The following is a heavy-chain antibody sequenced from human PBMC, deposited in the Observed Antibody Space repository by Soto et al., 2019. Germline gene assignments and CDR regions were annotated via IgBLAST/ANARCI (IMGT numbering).Heavy chain of an antibody. V-gene: IGHV4-34*01. CDR3: ARHAVHSSGFTDY. J-gene: IGHJ4*02. Sequence: SRTVDGGNILGYDGSGILKKTGKGLEWIGEINHSGSTYYNPSLKSRVTISVDTSKNQFSLKLNSVTAADTAVYYCARHAVHSSGFTDYWGQGTLVTVPQ. CDR2: INHSGST. CDR1: GGNILGYD. D-gene: IGHD6-19*01.